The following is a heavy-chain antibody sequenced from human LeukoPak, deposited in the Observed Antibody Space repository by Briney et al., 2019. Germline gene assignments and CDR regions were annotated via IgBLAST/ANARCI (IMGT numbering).Heavy chain of an antibody. CDR3: AREKYYYDSSGAFDI. Sequence: GGSLRLSCAASGFTFSSYGMHWVRQAPGKGLEWVSSISLSSTYIYYADSVKGRFTLSRDNAKNSLYLQMNSLRAEDTAVYYCAREKYYYDSSGAFDIWGQGTMVTVSS. CDR2: ISLSSTYI. CDR1: GFTFSSYG. D-gene: IGHD3-22*01. V-gene: IGHV3-21*01. J-gene: IGHJ3*02.